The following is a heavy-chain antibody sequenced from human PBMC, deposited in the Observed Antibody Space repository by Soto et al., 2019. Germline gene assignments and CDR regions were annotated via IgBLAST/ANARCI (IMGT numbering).Heavy chain of an antibody. J-gene: IGHJ6*02. CDR2: IVVGSGNT. Sequence: GASVKVSCKASGFTFTSSAVQWVRQARGQRLEWIGRIVVGSGNTNYAQKFQERVTITRDMSTSTAYMELSSLRSEDTAVYYCAAEGSQYQLLFASRYYYYGMDVWGQGTTVTVSS. CDR1: GFTFTSSA. D-gene: IGHD2-2*01. CDR3: AAEGSQYQLLFASRYYYYGMDV. V-gene: IGHV1-58*01.